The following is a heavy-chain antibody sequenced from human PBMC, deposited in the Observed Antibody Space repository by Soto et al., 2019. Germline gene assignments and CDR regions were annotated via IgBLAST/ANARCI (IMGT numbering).Heavy chain of an antibody. Sequence: EVQLSESGGGLVQPGRSLRLSCAASGFTFSTSAMSWVRQAPGKGLEWVAGISGSGVRTYYADSMKGRVTIYRDNSNKTVHLQVNRLRVDDSGVYFCAKGGIVGPTTEYYYGMDAWGQGKTVNVSS. CDR2: ISGSGVRT. CDR3: AKGGIVGPTTEYYYGMDA. V-gene: IGHV3-23*01. J-gene: IGHJ6*02. CDR1: GFTFSTSA. D-gene: IGHD1-26*01.